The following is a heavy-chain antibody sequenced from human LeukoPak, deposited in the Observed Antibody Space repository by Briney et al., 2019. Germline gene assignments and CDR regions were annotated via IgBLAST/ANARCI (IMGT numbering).Heavy chain of an antibody. V-gene: IGHV4-39*01. CDR3: SRGSYDILTGYSTLGEY. J-gene: IGHJ4*02. CDR2: VYYNGSN. CDR1: GVSISSSTYY. Sequence: SETLSLTCTVSGVSISSSTYYWVWLRPPPGKELEWIGCVYYNGSNYYNPSLKSRITIFLDTSKNQISLKLHSVTAADTAVYYCSRGSYDILTGYSTLGEYWGQGTLVTVSS. D-gene: IGHD3-9*01.